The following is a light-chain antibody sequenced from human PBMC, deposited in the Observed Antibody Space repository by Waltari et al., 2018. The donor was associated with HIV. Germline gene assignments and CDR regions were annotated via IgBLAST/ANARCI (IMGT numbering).Light chain of an antibody. CDR2: DNN. CDR3: GTWDSSLSVWV. J-gene: IGLJ3*02. Sequence: QPVLTQPPSVSAAPGQKITISCSGSSSNIGSYYVSWYQHLPGAAPKLLIHDNNQRPSGIHDRFSGSKSGTSATLDITGLQTGDEADYYCGTWDSSLSVWVFGGGTKLTVL. V-gene: IGLV1-51*01. CDR1: SSNIGSYY.